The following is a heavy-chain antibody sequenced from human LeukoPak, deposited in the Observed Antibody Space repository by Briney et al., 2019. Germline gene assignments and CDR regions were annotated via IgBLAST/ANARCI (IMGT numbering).Heavy chain of an antibody. D-gene: IGHD2-2*01. CDR3: AKAAAGRCLSIRCYYFDS. Sequence: PGGSLRLSCAASGFTFSTYAMSWVRQAPGKGLEWVSAISGYDAGTYHADSVKGRFTISRDNSKNTLYLQMNSLKAEDTAVYYCAKAAAGRCLSIRCYYFDSWGQGTLVTVPS. CDR2: ISGYDAGT. V-gene: IGHV3-23*01. J-gene: IGHJ4*02. CDR1: GFTFSTYA.